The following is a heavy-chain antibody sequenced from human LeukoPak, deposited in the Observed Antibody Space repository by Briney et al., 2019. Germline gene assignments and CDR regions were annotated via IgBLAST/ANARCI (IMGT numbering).Heavy chain of an antibody. CDR3: AKDPIHDIVVVPAASFDY. CDR2: ISGSGGST. J-gene: IGHJ4*02. D-gene: IGHD2-2*01. V-gene: IGHV3-23*01. CDR1: GFTFSTYA. Sequence: GDSLRLSCVASGFTFSTYAMSWVRQAPGKGLEWVSAISGSGGSTYYADSVKGRFTISRDNSKNTLYLQMNSLRAEDTAVYYCAKDPIHDIVVVPAASFDYWGQGTLVTVSS.